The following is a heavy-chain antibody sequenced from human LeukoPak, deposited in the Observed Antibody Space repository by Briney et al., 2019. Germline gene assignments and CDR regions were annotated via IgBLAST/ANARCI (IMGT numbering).Heavy chain of an antibody. J-gene: IGHJ4*02. V-gene: IGHV3-7*04. CDR3: ARGKYYFDY. CDR1: GSTFSSYW. CDR2: IKQDGSEK. Sequence: GGSLRLSCAASGSTFSSYWMSWVRQAPGKGLEWVANIKQDGSEKYYVDSVKGRFTISRDNAKNSLYLQMNSLRAEDTAVYYCARGKYYFDYWGQGTLVTVSS.